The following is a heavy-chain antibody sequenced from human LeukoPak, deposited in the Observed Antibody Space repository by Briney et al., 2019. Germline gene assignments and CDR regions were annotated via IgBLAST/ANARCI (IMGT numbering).Heavy chain of an antibody. D-gene: IGHD2-21*02. CDR3: ARGGRVVVTAIRFDY. V-gene: IGHV1-2*02. J-gene: IGHJ4*02. Sequence: ASVKVSCKASGYTFTGYYMHWVRQAPGQGLEWMGWINLNSGGTNYAQKFQGRVTMTRDTSISTAYMELSRLRSDDTAVYYCARGGRVVVTAIRFDYWGQGTLVTVSS. CDR1: GYTFTGYY. CDR2: INLNSGGT.